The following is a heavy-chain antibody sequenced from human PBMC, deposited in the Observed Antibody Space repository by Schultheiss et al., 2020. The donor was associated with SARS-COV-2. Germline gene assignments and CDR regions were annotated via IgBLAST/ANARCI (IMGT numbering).Heavy chain of an antibody. V-gene: IGHV4-38-2*02. D-gene: IGHD6-19*01. J-gene: IGHJ4*02. CDR2: IYHSGST. Sequence: SETLSLTCTVSGYSISSGYYWGWIRQPPGKGLEWIGSIYHSGSTNYNPSLKSRVTISVDTSKNQFSLKLSSVTAADTAVYYCAREGWSNYFDYWGQGTLVTVSS. CDR1: GYSISSGYY. CDR3: AREGWSNYFDY.